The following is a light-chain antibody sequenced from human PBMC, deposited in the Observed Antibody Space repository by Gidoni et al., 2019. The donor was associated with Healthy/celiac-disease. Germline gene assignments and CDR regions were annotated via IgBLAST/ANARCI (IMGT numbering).Light chain of an antibody. CDR3: QQYGSSPRT. V-gene: IGKV3-20*01. CDR1: QSVSSSY. CDR2: DAS. Sequence: ELTHSSGTLSLSAGERATLSCRASQSVSSSYLAWYQQKPGQAPRLLIYDASSRATGIPDRFSGSGSGTDFTLTISRLEPEDFAVYYCQQYGSSPRTFGQGTKVEIK. J-gene: IGKJ1*01.